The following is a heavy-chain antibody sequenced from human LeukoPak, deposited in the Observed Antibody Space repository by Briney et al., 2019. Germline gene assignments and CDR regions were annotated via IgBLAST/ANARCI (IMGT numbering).Heavy chain of an antibody. D-gene: IGHD6-19*01. CDR2: IYISGSGST. Sequence: SETLSLTCTVSGGSISSYYWSWIRQPAGQGLEWIGRIYISGSGSTNYNPSLKSRVTMSVDTSKNQFSLKLSSVTAADTAVYYCARDKRVAVAGTYIYYYYMDVWGNGTTVTISS. V-gene: IGHV4-4*07. CDR3: ARDKRVAVAGTYIYYYYMDV. J-gene: IGHJ6*03. CDR1: GGSISSYY.